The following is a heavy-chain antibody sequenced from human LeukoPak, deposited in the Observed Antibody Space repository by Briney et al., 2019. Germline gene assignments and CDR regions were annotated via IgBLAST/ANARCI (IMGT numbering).Heavy chain of an antibody. CDR3: ARDCSSGYYPDWYFDL. D-gene: IGHD3-22*01. CDR1: GGSFSGYF. V-gene: IGHV4-34*01. CDR2: INHSEST. Sequence: PSETLSLTCAVYGGSFSGYFWTWIRQPPGKGLEWIGEINHSESTNYNPSLKSRVTISVDTSKNQFSLKLSSVTAADTAVYYCARDCSSGYYPDWYFDLWGRGTLVTVSS. J-gene: IGHJ2*01.